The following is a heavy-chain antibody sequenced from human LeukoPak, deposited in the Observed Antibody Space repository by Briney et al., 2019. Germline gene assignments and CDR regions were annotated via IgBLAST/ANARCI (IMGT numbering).Heavy chain of an antibody. D-gene: IGHD3-22*01. CDR1: GFTFSSYG. V-gene: IGHV3-33*01. Sequence: PGGSLRLSCAASGFTFSSYGMHWVRQAPGKGLEWAAVIWYDGSNKYYADSVKGRFTISRDNSKNTLYLQMNSLRAEDTAVYYCAREGYYYDSSGYYYLDYWGQGTLVTVSS. J-gene: IGHJ4*02. CDR3: AREGYYYDSSGYYYLDY. CDR2: IWYDGSNK.